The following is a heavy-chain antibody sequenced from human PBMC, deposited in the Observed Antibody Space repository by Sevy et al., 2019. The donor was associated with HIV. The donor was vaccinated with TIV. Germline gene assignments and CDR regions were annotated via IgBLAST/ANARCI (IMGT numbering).Heavy chain of an antibody. CDR2: IYYSWST. D-gene: IGHD3-10*01. J-gene: IGHJ5*02. CDR3: ARRGGGVLWFGESSVGGWFDP. Sequence: SETLSLTCTVSGGSISSSSYYWGWIRQPPGKGLEWIGSIYYSWSTYYNPSLKSRVTISVDTSKNQFSLKLSSVTAADTAVYYCARRGGGVLWFGESSVGGWFDPWGQGTLVTVSS. V-gene: IGHV4-39*01. CDR1: GGSISSSSYY.